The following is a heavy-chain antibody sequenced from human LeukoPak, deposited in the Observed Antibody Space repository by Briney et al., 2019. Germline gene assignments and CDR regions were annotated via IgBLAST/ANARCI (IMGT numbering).Heavy chain of an antibody. CDR1: GFTFSSYD. CDR3: AKVTGYWYFDL. J-gene: IGHJ2*01. V-gene: IGHV3-23*01. CDR2: LSGSGGTT. Sequence: GGSLRLSCAASGFTFSSYDMSWVRQAPGKGLEWVLALSGSGGTTYADSVKGRFTISRDTSKNTVYLQMNSLRAEDTAVYFCAKVTGYWYFDLWGRGTLVTVSS. D-gene: IGHD3-9*01.